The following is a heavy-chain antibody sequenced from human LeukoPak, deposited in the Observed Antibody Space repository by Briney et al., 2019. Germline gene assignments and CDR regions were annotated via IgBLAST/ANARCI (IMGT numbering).Heavy chain of an antibody. D-gene: IGHD6-6*01. J-gene: IGHJ4*02. CDR2: IKSKTDGGTT. CDR3: TTDVSSSPPDY. Sequence: GGSLRLSCAASGFTFSSYAMSWVRQAPGKGLEWVGRIKSKTDGGTTDYAAPVKGRFTISRDDSKNTLYLQMNSLKTEDTAVYYCTTDVSSSPPDYWGQGTLVTVSS. V-gene: IGHV3-15*01. CDR1: GFTFSSYA.